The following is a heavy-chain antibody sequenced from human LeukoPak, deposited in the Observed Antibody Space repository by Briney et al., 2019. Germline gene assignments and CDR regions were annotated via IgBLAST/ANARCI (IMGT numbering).Heavy chain of an antibody. J-gene: IGHJ4*02. Sequence: SETLSLXCAAYGGSFSGYYWSWIRQPPGKGLEWIGEINHSGSTNYNPSLKSRVTISVDTSKNQFSLKLSSVTAADTAVYYCARGRGSSLDYWGQGTLVTVSS. V-gene: IGHV4-34*01. D-gene: IGHD2-2*01. CDR1: GGSFSGYY. CDR2: INHSGST. CDR3: ARGRGSSLDY.